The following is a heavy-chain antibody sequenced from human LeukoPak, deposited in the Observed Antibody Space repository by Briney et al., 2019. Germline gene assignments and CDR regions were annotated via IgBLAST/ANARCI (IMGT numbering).Heavy chain of an antibody. CDR3: AKESGHCGADCLALNDY. Sequence: KAGGSLRLSCAASGFTFNSYTMSWVREAPGKGLEWVSSINTRSSNIYYADSMKGRFTVSRDNTKNSLYLQMNSLRAEDTAVYFCAKESGHCGADCLALNDYWGQGTLVTVSS. CDR1: GFTFNSYT. D-gene: IGHD2-21*02. CDR2: INTRSSNI. J-gene: IGHJ4*02. V-gene: IGHV3-21*01.